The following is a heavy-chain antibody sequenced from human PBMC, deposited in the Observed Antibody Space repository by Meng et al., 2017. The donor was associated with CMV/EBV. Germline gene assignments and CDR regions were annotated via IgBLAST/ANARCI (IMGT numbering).Heavy chain of an antibody. V-gene: IGHV1-8*01. CDR2: MNPNSGHT. D-gene: IGHD6-19*01. Sequence: ASVKVSCKASGYTFTSYNINWVRQATGQGLEWMGWMNPNSGHTGYAQKFQGRVTMTRDTSIGTAYMELSSLRSEDTAVYYCARAIAVAGTPTFDYWGQGSLVTVSS. J-gene: IGHJ4*02. CDR1: GYTFTSYN. CDR3: ARAIAVAGTPTFDY.